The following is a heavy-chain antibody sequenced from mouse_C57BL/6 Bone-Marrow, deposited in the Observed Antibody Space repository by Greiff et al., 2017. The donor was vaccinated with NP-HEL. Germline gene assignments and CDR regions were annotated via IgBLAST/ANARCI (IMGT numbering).Heavy chain of an antibody. Sequence: VQLKESGAELVRPGASVKLSCTASGFNIKDDYMHWVKQRPEQGLEWIGWIDPENGDTEYASKFQGKATITADTSSNTAYLQLSSLTSEDTAVYYCTTGYYWLAYWGQGTLVTVSA. CDR1: GFNIKDDY. D-gene: IGHD2-3*01. J-gene: IGHJ3*01. V-gene: IGHV14-4*01. CDR3: TTGYYWLAY. CDR2: IDPENGDT.